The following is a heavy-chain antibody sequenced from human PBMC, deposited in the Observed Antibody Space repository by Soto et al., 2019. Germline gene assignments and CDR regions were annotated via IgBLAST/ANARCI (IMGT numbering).Heavy chain of an antibody. CDR2: MNPNSGNT. CDR1: GYTFTSYD. J-gene: IGHJ5*02. D-gene: IGHD6-13*01. Sequence: ASVKVSCKASGYTFTSYDINWVRQATGQGLEWMGWMNPNSGNTGYAQKFQGRVTMTRNTSISTAYMELSSLRSEDTAVYYCARHAAAAGRNNWFDPWGQGTLVTVSS. V-gene: IGHV1-8*01. CDR3: ARHAAAAGRNNWFDP.